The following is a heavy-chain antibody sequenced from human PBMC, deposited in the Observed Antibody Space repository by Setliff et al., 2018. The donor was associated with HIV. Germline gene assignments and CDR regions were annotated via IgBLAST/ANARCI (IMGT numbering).Heavy chain of an antibody. D-gene: IGHD3-22*01. CDR1: GGTFSSYA. Sequence: SVKVSCKASGGTFSSYAISWVRQAPGQGLEWMGGIIPIFGTANYAQKFQGRVTITTDESTSTAYMELSSLRSEDTAVYYCARGYYDSSGYIFFPGLPDYWGQGTLVTVSS. V-gene: IGHV1-69*05. CDR3: ARGYYDSSGYIFFPGLPDY. J-gene: IGHJ4*02. CDR2: IIPIFGTA.